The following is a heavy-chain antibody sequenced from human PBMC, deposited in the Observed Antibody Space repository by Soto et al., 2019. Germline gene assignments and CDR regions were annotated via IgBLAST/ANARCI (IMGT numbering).Heavy chain of an antibody. CDR2: IYHSGST. Sequence: QVQLQESGPGLVKPSGTLSLTCAVSSGSISSSNWWSWVRQPPGKGLEWIGEIYHSGSTNYNPSLKSRVTISVDKSKNQCSLKLSSVTAADTAVYYCARQTFGGVIDDAFDIWGQGTMVTVSS. D-gene: IGHD3-16*02. CDR3: ARQTFGGVIDDAFDI. CDR1: SGSISSSNW. J-gene: IGHJ3*02. V-gene: IGHV4-4*02.